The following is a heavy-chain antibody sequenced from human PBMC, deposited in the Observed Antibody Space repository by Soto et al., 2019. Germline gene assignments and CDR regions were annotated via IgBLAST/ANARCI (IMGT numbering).Heavy chain of an antibody. J-gene: IGHJ1*01. CDR1: GFSFSTSGLG. CDR3: AHSPPPTVTTSAEYFQH. D-gene: IGHD4-17*01. V-gene: IGHV2-5*02. Sequence: QITLKESGPTLVKPTQTLTLTCTFSGFSFSTSGLGVGWIRQPPGKALEWLALIYWDDDKRYSPSLKSRLTVTKDTSQNQVALKMTNMDPVDTATYSCAHSPPPTVTTSAEYFQHWGQGTLVPVSS. CDR2: IYWDDDK.